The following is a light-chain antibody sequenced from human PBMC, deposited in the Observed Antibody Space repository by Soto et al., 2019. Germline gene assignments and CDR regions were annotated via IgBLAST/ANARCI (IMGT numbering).Light chain of an antibody. CDR1: QSVLDISNNKSY. CDR2: WAS. CDR3: QQYSATPRT. Sequence: DIVMIQSPDSLAVSLVERATISCKSSQSVLDISNNKSYLAWYQQIPGQPPNLLIYWASTRKSGVPDSLSGSGSGTDFTLTISGLQAEDVAVYYCQQYSATPRTFGQGTKVAIK. V-gene: IGKV4-1*01. J-gene: IGKJ1*01.